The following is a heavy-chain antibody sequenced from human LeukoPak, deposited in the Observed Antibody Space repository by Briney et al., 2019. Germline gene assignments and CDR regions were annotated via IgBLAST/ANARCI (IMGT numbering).Heavy chain of an antibody. CDR2: ISSSSSTI. D-gene: IGHD3-22*01. CDR3: AKPEDYYDSSGYHY. CDR1: GFTFSSYS. J-gene: IGHJ4*02. Sequence: GGSLRLSCAASGFTFSSYSMNWVRQAPGKGLEWVSYISSSSSTIYYADSVKGRFTISRDNSKNTLYLQMNSLRAEDTAVYYCAKPEDYYDSSGYHYWGQGTLVTVSS. V-gene: IGHV3-48*01.